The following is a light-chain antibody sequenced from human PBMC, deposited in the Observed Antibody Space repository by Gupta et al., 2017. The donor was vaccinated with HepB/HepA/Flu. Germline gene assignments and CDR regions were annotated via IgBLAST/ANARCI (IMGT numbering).Light chain of an antibody. CDR3: QAWDSSTVV. V-gene: IGLV3-1*01. CDR2: QDS. CDR1: KLGDKY. Sequence: SYELTQPPSVSVSPGQTASITCSGDKLGDKYAGWYHQKPGQSPVLVIYQDSKRASGIPERFSGSNSGNTATLTISGTQAMDEADYYCQAWDSSTVVFGGGTKLTVL. J-gene: IGLJ2*01.